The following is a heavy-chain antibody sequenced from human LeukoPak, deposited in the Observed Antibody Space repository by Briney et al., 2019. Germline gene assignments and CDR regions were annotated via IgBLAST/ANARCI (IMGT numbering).Heavy chain of an antibody. CDR2: INTDENSR. CDR3: ARVVGLDAEDFDL. CDR1: GFTFSGNW. V-gene: IGHV3-74*01. D-gene: IGHD2-15*01. J-gene: IGHJ2*01. Sequence: GGSLRLSCVVSGFTFSGNWMHWVRQAPGEGLLWVSRINTDENSRTYAESVKGRFTISRDNAKNTLYLQMNSLRVEDTAVYYCARVVGLDAEDFDLWGRGALVSVSS.